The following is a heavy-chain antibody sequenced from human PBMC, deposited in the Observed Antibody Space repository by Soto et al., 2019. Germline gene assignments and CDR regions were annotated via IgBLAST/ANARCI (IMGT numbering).Heavy chain of an antibody. V-gene: IGHV4-59*01. Sequence: SETLSLTCTVSGGSISSYYWSWIRQPPGKGLEWIGYIYYSGSTNYNPSLKSRVTISVDTSKNQFSLKLSSVTAADTAVYYCARAQNLYVSNWFDPWGQGTQVTV. CDR1: GGSISSYY. CDR2: IYYSGST. J-gene: IGHJ5*02. CDR3: ARAQNLYVSNWFDP. D-gene: IGHD3-10*02.